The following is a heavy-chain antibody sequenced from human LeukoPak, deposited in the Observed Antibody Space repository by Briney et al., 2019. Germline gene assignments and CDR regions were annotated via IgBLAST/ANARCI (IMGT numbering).Heavy chain of an antibody. Sequence: SETLSLTCTVSGGSISSYYWSWIRQPPGKGLEWIGYIYYSGSTNYNPSLKSRVTISVDTSKNQFSLKLSSVTAADTAVYYCARDTEPEQWLVLWGQGTLVTVSS. J-gene: IGHJ4*02. CDR1: GGSISSYY. V-gene: IGHV4-59*01. CDR3: ARDTEPEQWLVL. D-gene: IGHD6-19*01. CDR2: IYYSGST.